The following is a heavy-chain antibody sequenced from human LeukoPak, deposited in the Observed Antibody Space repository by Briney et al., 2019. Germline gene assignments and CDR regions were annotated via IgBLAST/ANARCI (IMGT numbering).Heavy chain of an antibody. V-gene: IGHV3-7*01. Sequence: GGSLRLSCAASGFSFSSYWMSWVGQAPGKGLEWVANIKQDGSDKYYVDSVKGRFTVSRDNAKNSLYLQMSSLRAEDTAVYYCARDILGTIGTSDYWGQGTLVTVSS. D-gene: IGHD1-1*01. CDR2: IKQDGSDK. CDR3: ARDILGTIGTSDY. J-gene: IGHJ4*02. CDR1: GFSFSSYW.